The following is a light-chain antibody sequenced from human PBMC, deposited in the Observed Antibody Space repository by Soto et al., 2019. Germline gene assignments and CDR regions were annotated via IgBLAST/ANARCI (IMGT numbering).Light chain of an antibody. V-gene: IGKV3-20*01. CDR3: QRFGTSPFLT. Sequence: EIVLTQSPGTLSLSPGESVTLSCRASHSFSSSHLAWYQQKPGQAPRLLIYGTSTRATGIPARFSGSGSGTDFTLTIDRLEPEDFAVYYCQRFGTSPFLTFGGGSRVELK. CDR1: HSFSSSH. J-gene: IGKJ4*01. CDR2: GTS.